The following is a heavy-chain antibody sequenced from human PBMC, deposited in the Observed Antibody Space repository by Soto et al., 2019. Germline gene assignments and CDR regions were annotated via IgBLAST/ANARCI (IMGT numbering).Heavy chain of an antibody. CDR1: GASISGGDYY. CDR2: IYYTGNT. V-gene: IGHV4-30-4*01. CDR3: ARATYESSTYYLYY. J-gene: IGHJ4*02. D-gene: IGHD2-2*01. Sequence: QVQLQESGPGLVKPSQTLSLTCTVSGASISGGDYYWTWIRQPPGKCLEWIGSIYYTGNTYSNSSLESRLSISVDPSNNQFAQRLTSVTARDTAIYYCARATYESSTYYLYYWGQGTLVTVSS.